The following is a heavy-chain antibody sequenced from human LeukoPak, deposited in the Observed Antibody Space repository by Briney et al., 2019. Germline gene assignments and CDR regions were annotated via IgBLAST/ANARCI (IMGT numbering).Heavy chain of an antibody. D-gene: IGHD2-21*02. CDR3: AKDRRVVVTGNSDMDV. CDR2: IGGTGGST. V-gene: IGHV3-23*01. CDR1: GFTVSSNY. Sequence: GGSLRLSCAASGFTVSSNYMSWVRQAPGKGLEWVSAIGGTGGSTYYADSVKGRFTISRDNSKNTLYLQMNNLRAEDTAVYYCAKDRRVVVTGNSDMDVWGQGTTVTVSS. J-gene: IGHJ6*02.